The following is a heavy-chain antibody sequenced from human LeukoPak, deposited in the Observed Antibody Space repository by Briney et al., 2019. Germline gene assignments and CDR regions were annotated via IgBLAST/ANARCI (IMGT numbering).Heavy chain of an antibody. CDR3: ARGKLGISLDAFDI. CDR2: IYYSGST. D-gene: IGHD7-27*01. CDR1: GGSISSYY. Sequence: SETLSLTCTVSGGSISSYYWSWIRQPPGKGLEWIGHIYYSGSTNYNPSLKSRFTISVDTSKNQFSLKLRSVTAADTAVFYCARGKLGISLDAFDIWGQETMVTVSS. V-gene: IGHV4-59*01. J-gene: IGHJ3*02.